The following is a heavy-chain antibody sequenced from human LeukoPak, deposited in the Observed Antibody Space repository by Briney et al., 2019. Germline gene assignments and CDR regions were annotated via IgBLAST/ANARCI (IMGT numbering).Heavy chain of an antibody. Sequence: PSETLSLTCAVSGYSISSGYYWGWIRQPPGKGLEWIGGIYHSGSTYYNPSLKSRVTISVDTSKNQFSLKLSSVTAADTAVYYCARSYDSTGYYVDYWGQGTLVTVSS. J-gene: IGHJ4*02. CDR3: ARSYDSTGYYVDY. V-gene: IGHV4-38-2*01. CDR1: GYSISSGYY. CDR2: IYHSGST. D-gene: IGHD3-22*01.